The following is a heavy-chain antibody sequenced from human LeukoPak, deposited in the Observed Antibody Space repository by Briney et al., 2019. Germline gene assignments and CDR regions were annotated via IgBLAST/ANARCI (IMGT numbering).Heavy chain of an antibody. V-gene: IGHV3-7*01. CDR3: ARCLYSGYGDDAFDI. J-gene: IGHJ3*02. Sequence: TGGSLRLSCAASGFTFSSYWMSWVRQAPGKGLEWVANIKQDGSEKYYVDSVKGRFTISRDNAKNSLYLQMNSLRAEDTAVYYCARCLYSGYGDDAFDIWDQGTMVTVSS. D-gene: IGHD5-12*01. CDR1: GFTFSSYW. CDR2: IKQDGSEK.